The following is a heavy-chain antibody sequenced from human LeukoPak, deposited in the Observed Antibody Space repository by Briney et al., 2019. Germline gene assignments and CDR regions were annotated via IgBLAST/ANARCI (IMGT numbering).Heavy chain of an antibody. CDR3: VRGFCSTAGCYN. Sequence: ASVKVSCKASGYTFTSYNINWVRQATGQGLEWMGSMNPNSGDTGYAQKFQGRVTMTRSTSISTAYMELSSLRYEDTAVYYCVRGFCSTAGCYNWGQGTRVTVSS. CDR1: GYTFTSYN. D-gene: IGHD2-2*02. V-gene: IGHV1-8*01. J-gene: IGHJ4*02. CDR2: MNPNSGDT.